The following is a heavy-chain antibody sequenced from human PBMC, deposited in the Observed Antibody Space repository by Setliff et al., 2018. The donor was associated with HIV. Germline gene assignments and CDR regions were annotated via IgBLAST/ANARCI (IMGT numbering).Heavy chain of an antibody. V-gene: IGHV4-34*01. CDR3: ARCRGMATITS. CDR2: INHSGST. J-gene: IGHJ5*02. CDR1: GGSFSGYY. Sequence: SETLSLTCAVYGGSFSGYYWTWIRQPPGKGLEWIGDINHSGSTNYNPSLKSRVTISVDTSKNQFSLKLSSVTAADTAVYYCARCRGMATITSWGQGTLVTVSS. D-gene: IGHD5-12*01.